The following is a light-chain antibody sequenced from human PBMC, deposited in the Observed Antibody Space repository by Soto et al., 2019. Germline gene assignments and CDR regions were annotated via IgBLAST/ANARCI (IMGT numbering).Light chain of an antibody. J-gene: IGLJ1*01. CDR3: SSYTTNSTPYV. V-gene: IGLV2-14*01. Sequence: QSALTQPASVSGSPGQSITISCTGSSSDVGGYNYVSWYQQHPGKAPKLIIYEVSNRPSGVSNRFSGSKSGNTASLTIPGLQAEDEADYYCSSYTTNSTPYVFGTGTKATVL. CDR2: EVS. CDR1: SSDVGGYNY.